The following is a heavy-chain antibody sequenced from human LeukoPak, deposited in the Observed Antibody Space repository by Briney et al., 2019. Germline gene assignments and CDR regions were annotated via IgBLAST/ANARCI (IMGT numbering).Heavy chain of an antibody. CDR2: IYYSGST. J-gene: IGHJ6*03. Sequence: SETLSLTCTVSGGSISSHYWSWIRQPPGKGLEWIGYIYYSGSTNYNPSLKSRVTISVDTSKNQFSLKLSSVTAADTAVYYCAREWGEYYYYYMDVWGKGTTVTVPS. CDR1: GGSISSHY. CDR3: AREWGEYYYYYMDV. D-gene: IGHD1-26*01. V-gene: IGHV4-59*11.